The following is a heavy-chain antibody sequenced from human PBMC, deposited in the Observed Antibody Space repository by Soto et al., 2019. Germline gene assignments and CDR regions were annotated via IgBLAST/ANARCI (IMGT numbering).Heavy chain of an antibody. CDR2: IHYSGST. CDR1: GGSINNYY. V-gene: IGHV4-59*01. D-gene: IGHD2-2*01. Sequence: QVQLQESGPGLAKPSETLSLTCTVSGGSINNYYWSWIRQPPGKGLEWIGYIHYSGSTNYNPSLKSRVTLSLDTSKNQFSLKLSSVTAADTAVYYCARDRIRSSSTDWTEWFDPWGQETLVTVSS. J-gene: IGHJ5*02. CDR3: ARDRIRSSSTDWTEWFDP.